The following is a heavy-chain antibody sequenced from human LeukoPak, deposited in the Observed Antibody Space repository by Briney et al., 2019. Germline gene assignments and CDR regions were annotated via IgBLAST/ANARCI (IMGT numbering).Heavy chain of an antibody. D-gene: IGHD5-12*01. Sequence: GGSLRLSCAASGFTFSSYGMHWVRQAPGKGLEWVSLINWGGGNTYYADSVKGRFTISRDNSKNSLYLQMNSLRTEDTALYYCAKDMSGYSGLDYWGQGTLVTVSS. V-gene: IGHV3-43*01. CDR2: INWGGGNT. J-gene: IGHJ4*02. CDR1: GFTFSSYG. CDR3: AKDMSGYSGLDY.